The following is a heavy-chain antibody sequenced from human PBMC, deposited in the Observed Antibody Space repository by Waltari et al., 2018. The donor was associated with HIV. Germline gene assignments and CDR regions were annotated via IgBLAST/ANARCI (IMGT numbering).Heavy chain of an antibody. Sequence: QVQLQESGPGLVKPSQTLSLTCTVSGGSISSGGYYWSWIRQHPGKGLEWIGYIYYSGSTYYNPFLKSRVTISVDTSKNQFSLKLSSVTAADTAVYYCARGSYDDIVLMVYALDYWGQGTLVTVSS. CDR3: ARGSYDDIVLMVYALDY. J-gene: IGHJ4*02. CDR2: IYYSGST. CDR1: GGSISSGGYY. D-gene: IGHD2-8*01. V-gene: IGHV4-31*03.